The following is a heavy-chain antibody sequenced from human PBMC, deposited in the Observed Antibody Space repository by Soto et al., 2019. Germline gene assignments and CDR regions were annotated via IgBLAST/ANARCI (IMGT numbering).Heavy chain of an antibody. Sequence: GGSLRLSCAASGFSFSGSAIHWVRQASGKGLEWVGRIRAKCNKYATLYAESLKGRFTISRDDSQSTAYLEMNSLKTEDTAVYYCNSGSYYSSIWGQGTLVTVSS. D-gene: IGHD1-26*01. V-gene: IGHV3-73*01. J-gene: IGHJ4*02. CDR2: IRAKCNKYAT. CDR1: GFSFSGSA. CDR3: NSGSYYSSI.